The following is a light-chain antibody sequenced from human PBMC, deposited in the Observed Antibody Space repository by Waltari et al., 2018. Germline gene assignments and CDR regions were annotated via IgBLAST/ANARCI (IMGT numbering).Light chain of an antibody. V-gene: IGLV3-19*01. Sequence: SSELTQDPAVSVALGQTVRITCQGDSLRRFYASWYQQRPGQAPILVLHGQNNRPSGIPDRFSGSTSGNTASLTITRAQAEDEGDYFCHSRDTTSTRLVGGGTRVTV. J-gene: IGLJ2*01. CDR2: GQN. CDR1: SLRRFY. CDR3: HSRDTTSTRL.